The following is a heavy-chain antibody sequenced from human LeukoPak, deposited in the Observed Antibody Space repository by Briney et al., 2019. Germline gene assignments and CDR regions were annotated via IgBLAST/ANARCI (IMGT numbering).Heavy chain of an antibody. Sequence: GASVKVSCKASGYTFTSYDINWVRQATGQGLEWMGWMNPNSGNTGYAQKFQGRVTMTRNTSISTAYMELSSLRSEDTAVYYCARSKRIQLWRWGDYWGQGTLVTASS. J-gene: IGHJ4*02. V-gene: IGHV1-8*01. CDR2: MNPNSGNT. CDR3: ARSKRIQLWRWGDY. D-gene: IGHD5-18*01. CDR1: GYTFTSYD.